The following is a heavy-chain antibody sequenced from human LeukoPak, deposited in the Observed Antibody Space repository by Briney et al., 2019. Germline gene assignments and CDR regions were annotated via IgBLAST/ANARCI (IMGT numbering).Heavy chain of an antibody. CDR3: AREGPRGNSQFDY. CDR2: IWYDGSNK. J-gene: IGHJ4*02. D-gene: IGHD2/OR15-2a*01. CDR1: GFTFSSYG. V-gene: IGHV3-33*01. Sequence: GGSLRLSCAASGFTFSSYGMHWVRQAPGKGLEWVALIWYDGSNKYYTDSVKGRLTISRDNSKNTLYLQVNSLRAEDTAVYYCAREGPRGNSQFDYWGQGTLVTVSS.